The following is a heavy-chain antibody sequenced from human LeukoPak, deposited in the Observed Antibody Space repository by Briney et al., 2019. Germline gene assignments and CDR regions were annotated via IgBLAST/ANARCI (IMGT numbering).Heavy chain of an antibody. CDR3: AKDRGY. CDR2: ISGSGTST. CDR1: GFTFSNYG. Sequence: GGSLRLSCAASGFTFSNYGMSWVRQAPGKGLEWVSTISGSGTSTFSADSVKGRFTISRDNSKNTLYLQMNSLRAEDTAVYYFAKDRGYWGQGTLVTVSS. J-gene: IGHJ4*02. V-gene: IGHV3-23*01.